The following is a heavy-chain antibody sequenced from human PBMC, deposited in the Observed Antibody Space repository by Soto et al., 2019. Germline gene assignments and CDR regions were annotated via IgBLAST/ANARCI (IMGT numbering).Heavy chain of an antibody. J-gene: IGHJ6*03. Sequence: PGGSLRLSCAASGFTFSSYAMHWLRQAPGKGLEWVAVISYDGSNKYYADSVKGRFAISRDNSKNTLYLQMNSLRAEDTAVYYCARGYREYMVVWGKGTTVTVSS. CDR3: ARGYREYMVV. V-gene: IGHV3-30*09. D-gene: IGHD2-2*02. CDR2: ISYDGSNK. CDR1: GFTFSSYA.